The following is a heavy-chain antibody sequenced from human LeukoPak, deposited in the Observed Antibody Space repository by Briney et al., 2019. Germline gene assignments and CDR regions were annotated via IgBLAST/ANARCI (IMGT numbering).Heavy chain of an antibody. CDR1: GFSFSSYA. J-gene: IGHJ1*01. CDR3: AKDDAWGRYQD. CDR2: ISGSGGNT. Sequence: GGSLRLSCAASGFSFSSYAMSWVRQAPGKGLEWVSAISGSGGNTYYADSVKGRFTISRDNSKNTLYLQMSSLGAEDTAVYFCAKDDAWGRYQDWGQGTLVTVSS. V-gene: IGHV3-23*01. D-gene: IGHD3-16*01.